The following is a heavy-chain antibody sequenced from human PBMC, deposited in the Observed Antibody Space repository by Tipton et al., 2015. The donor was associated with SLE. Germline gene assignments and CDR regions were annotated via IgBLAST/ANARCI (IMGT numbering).Heavy chain of an antibody. J-gene: IGHJ4*02. D-gene: IGHD5-12*01. CDR1: GFTFGDYV. CDR2: IRSKAYGGTT. V-gene: IGHV3-49*04. CDR3: TRVVSGYSGYDPTEGYYFDY. Sequence: RSLRLSCTASGFTFGDYVMSWVRQAPGKGLEWVGFIRSKAYGGTTEYAASVKGRFTISRDDSKSIAYLQMNSLKTEDTAVYYCTRVVSGYSGYDPTEGYYFDYWGQGTLATVSS.